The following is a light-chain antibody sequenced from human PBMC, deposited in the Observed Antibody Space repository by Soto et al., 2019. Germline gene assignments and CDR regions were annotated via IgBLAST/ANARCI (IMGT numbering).Light chain of an antibody. CDR3: QQFGGSPPMYT. CDR2: SAS. Sequence: EIVLTQSPGTLSLSPGERATLSCRASQSVSTTYLAWYQQKPGQAPRLHIYSASRRATGIPDRFSGSGSGTHFTLTISRLEHEDFAVYYCQQFGGSPPMYTFGQGTKLEIK. CDR1: QSVSTTY. J-gene: IGKJ2*01. V-gene: IGKV3-20*01.